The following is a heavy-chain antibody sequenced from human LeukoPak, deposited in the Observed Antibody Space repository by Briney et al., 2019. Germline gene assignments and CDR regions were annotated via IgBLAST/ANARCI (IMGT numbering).Heavy chain of an antibody. CDR2: TYYRSKWYN. Sequence: SQTLSLTCAISGDSVSSNSAAWSWIRQSPSRGLEWLGRTYYRSKWYNDYAVSVKSRITINPDTSKNQFSLQLNSVTPEDTAVYYCARFSVAGIYYYYGMDVWGQGTTVTVSS. J-gene: IGHJ6*02. CDR3: ARFSVAGIYYYYGMDV. CDR1: GDSVSSNSAA. V-gene: IGHV6-1*01. D-gene: IGHD6-19*01.